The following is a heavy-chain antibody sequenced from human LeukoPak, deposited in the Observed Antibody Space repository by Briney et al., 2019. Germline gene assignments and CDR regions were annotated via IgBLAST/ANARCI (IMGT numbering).Heavy chain of an antibody. CDR1: GFTVSSNY. D-gene: IGHD2-2*01. Sequence: GGSLRLSCAASGFTVSSNYMSWVRQAPGKGLEWVSVIYSGGSTYYADSVKGRFTISRDNPKNTLYLQMNSLRAEDTAVYYCARSYIVVVPAPRGAFDIWGQGTMVTVSS. CDR3: ARSYIVVVPAPRGAFDI. CDR2: IYSGGST. V-gene: IGHV3-66*01. J-gene: IGHJ3*02.